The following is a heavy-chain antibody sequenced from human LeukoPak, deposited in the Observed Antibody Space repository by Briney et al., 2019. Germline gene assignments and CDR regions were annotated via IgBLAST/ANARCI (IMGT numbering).Heavy chain of an antibody. CDR2: IYHSGST. Sequence: SETLSLTCAVSGYSISSGYYWGWIRQPPGKGLEEIGSIYHSGSTYYNPSLKSRVTIQVDSSKNQFSLKLRPVTAADTAVYYCARTSIAEVGYYWGQGTLVTVSS. J-gene: IGHJ4*02. CDR3: ARTSIAEVGYY. D-gene: IGHD6-6*01. V-gene: IGHV4-38-2*01. CDR1: GYSISSGYY.